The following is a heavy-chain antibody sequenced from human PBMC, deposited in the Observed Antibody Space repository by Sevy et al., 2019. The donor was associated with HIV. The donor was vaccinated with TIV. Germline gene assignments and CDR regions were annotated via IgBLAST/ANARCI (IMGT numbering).Heavy chain of an antibody. D-gene: IGHD2-8*01. CDR1: GFTFSSYD. J-gene: IGHJ5*02. Sequence: GGSLRLSCTASGFTFSSYDMNWVRQAPGKGLEWVSKISSSGSSIYYEDSVKGRFTISREHAKNSLNLQMNSLRAEDTAVYYCTRNGGAFDNGFDPWGQGTLVTVSS. V-gene: IGHV3-48*03. CDR2: ISSSGSSI. CDR3: TRNGGAFDNGFDP.